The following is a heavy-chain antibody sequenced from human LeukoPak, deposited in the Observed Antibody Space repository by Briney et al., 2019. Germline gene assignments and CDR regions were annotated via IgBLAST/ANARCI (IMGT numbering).Heavy chain of an antibody. J-gene: IGHJ3*02. D-gene: IGHD1-26*01. CDR2: ISSSSSYI. CDR1: GFTFSSYS. CDR3: ASLIVGATDDAFDI. V-gene: IGHV3-21*01. Sequence: GGSLRLSCAASGFTFSSYSMNWVRQAPGKGLEWVSSISSSSSYIYYADSVKGRFTISRDNAKNSLYLQMNSLRAEDTAVYYCASLIVGATDDAFDIWGQGTMVTVSS.